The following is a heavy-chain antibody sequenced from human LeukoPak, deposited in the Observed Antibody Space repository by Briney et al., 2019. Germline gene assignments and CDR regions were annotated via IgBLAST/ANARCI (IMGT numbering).Heavy chain of an antibody. CDR3: ARESYDDGLPDY. CDR2: IYSGGST. D-gene: IGHD3-16*01. Sequence: GGSLRLSCAASGFTFSNYAMSWVRQAPGKGLEWVSVIYSGGSTYYADSVKGRFTISRDNSKNTLYLQMNSLRAEDTAVYYCARESYDDGLPDYWGQGTLVTVSS. CDR1: GFTFSNYA. V-gene: IGHV3-53*01. J-gene: IGHJ4*02.